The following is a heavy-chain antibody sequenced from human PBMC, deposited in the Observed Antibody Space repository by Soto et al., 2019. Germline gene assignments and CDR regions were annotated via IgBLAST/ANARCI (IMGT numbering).Heavy chain of an antibody. V-gene: IGHV3-9*01. J-gene: IGHJ4*02. D-gene: IGHD5-12*01. CDR3: AKDTMGGYDLTSIDY. CDR1: GFTFDDYA. Sequence: PGGSLRLSCAASGFTFDDYAMHWVRQAPGKGLEWVAGISWNSGIIGYADSVKGRFTISRDNAKNSLYLKMNSLRAEDTALYYCAKDTMGGYDLTSIDYWGQGTLVTVSS. CDR2: ISWNSGII.